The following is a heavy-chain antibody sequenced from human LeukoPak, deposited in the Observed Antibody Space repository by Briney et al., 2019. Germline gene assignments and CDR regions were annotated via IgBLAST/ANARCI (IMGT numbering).Heavy chain of an antibody. CDR3: ARGGPRGNGFDY. V-gene: IGHV1-2*02. D-gene: IGHD6-25*01. J-gene: IGHJ4*02. CDR2: YNPNSGDT. Sequence: ASVKVSCKASGYMFTGQFIHWVRQAPGQGLEWMGVYNPNSGDTTFSQRFQDRVTMSRDTSINTAFMELSRLTSDDTAVYYCARGGPRGNGFDYWGQGTLVSVSS. CDR1: GYMFTGQF.